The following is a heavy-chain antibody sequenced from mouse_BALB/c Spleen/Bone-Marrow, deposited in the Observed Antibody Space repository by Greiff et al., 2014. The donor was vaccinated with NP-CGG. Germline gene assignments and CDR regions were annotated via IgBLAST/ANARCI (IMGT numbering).Heavy chain of an antibody. CDR2: ILPGSGNI. D-gene: IGHD4-1*01. V-gene: IGHV1-9*01. CDR3: ARGDWDFAMDY. CDR1: GYTFSSYW. J-gene: IGHJ4*01. Sequence: LVESGAELMKPGASVKISCKATGYTFSSYWIEWVKQRPGHGLEWIGEILPGSGNIYFNGKFKGRATFTADTSSTTAYMQLSSLTSEDSAVYYCARGDWDFAMDYWGQGTSVTVSS.